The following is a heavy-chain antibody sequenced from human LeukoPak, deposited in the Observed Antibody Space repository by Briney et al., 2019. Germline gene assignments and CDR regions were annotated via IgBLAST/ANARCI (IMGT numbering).Heavy chain of an antibody. CDR2: IIPIFGTA. J-gene: IGHJ3*02. D-gene: IGHD4-17*01. Sequence: ASVKVSCKASGGTFSSYAISWVRQAPGQGLEWMGGIIPIFGTANYAQKFQGRVTITADESTSTAYMELSSLRSEDTAVYYCAREDGDYSNAFDIWGQGTMVTVSS. CDR1: GGTFSSYA. CDR3: AREDGDYSNAFDI. V-gene: IGHV1-69*13.